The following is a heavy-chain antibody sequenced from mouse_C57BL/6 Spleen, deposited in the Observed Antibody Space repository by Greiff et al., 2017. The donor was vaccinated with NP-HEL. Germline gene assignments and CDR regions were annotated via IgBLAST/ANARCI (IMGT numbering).Heavy chain of an antibody. CDR1: GYTFTSYW. Sequence: QVQLQQPGAELVKPGASVKLSCKASGYTFTSYWMHWVKQRPGQGLEWIGMIHPNSGSTNYNEKFKSKATLTVDKSSSTAYMQLSSLTSEDSAVYYCARTDDYSYYAMDYWGQGTSVTVSS. CDR2: IHPNSGST. J-gene: IGHJ4*01. CDR3: ARTDDYSYYAMDY. D-gene: IGHD2-4*01. V-gene: IGHV1-64*01.